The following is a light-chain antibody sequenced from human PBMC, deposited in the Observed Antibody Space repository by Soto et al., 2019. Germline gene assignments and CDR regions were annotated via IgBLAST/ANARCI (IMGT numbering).Light chain of an antibody. CDR3: SSFAGGGDPVL. Sequence: QSALTQPPSASGSLGQSVTISCTGTSSDVGGYNYVSWHQQHPGKAPKLMLYEVTKRPSGVPDRFSGSQSGNTASLTVSGLQAEDEADYYCSSFAGGGDPVLFGGGTKLTVL. CDR2: EVT. J-gene: IGLJ2*01. V-gene: IGLV2-8*01. CDR1: SSDVGGYNY.